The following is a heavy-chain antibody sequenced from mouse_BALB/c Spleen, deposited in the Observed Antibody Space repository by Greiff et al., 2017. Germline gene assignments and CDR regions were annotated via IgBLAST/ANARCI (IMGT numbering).Heavy chain of an antibody. J-gene: IGHJ4*01. CDR1: GYSITSDYA. CDR3: AIYYGNYYYAMDY. V-gene: IGHV3-2*02. Sequence: DVKLQESGPGLVKPSQSLSLTCTVTGYSITSDYAWNWIRQFPGNKLEWMGYISYSGSTSYNPSLKSRISITRDTSKNQFFLQLNSVTTEDTATYYCAIYYGNYYYAMDYWGQGTSVTVSS. D-gene: IGHD2-1*01. CDR2: ISYSGST.